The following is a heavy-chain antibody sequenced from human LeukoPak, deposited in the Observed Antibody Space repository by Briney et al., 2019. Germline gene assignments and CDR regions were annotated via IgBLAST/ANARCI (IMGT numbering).Heavy chain of an antibody. CDR3: ARGRDYYDSSGYYLHPGDY. CDR2: IYYSGST. V-gene: IGHV4-59*01. D-gene: IGHD3-22*01. J-gene: IGHJ4*02. CDR1: GGSISSYY. Sequence: PSETLSLTCTVSGGSISSYYWSWVRQPPGKGLEWIGYIYYSGSTNYNPSLKSRVTISVATSKTQFSLKLSSVTAADTAVYYCARGRDYYDSSGYYLHPGDYWGQGTLVTVSS.